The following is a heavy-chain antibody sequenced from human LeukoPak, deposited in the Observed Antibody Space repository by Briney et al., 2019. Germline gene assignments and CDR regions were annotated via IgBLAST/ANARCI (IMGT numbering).Heavy chain of an antibody. Sequence: SETLSLTCAVYGGSFSGYYWSWIRQPPGKGLEWIGEINHSGSTNYNPSLKSRVTISVDTSKNQFSLKLSSVTAADTAVYYCARGYYVWGSYPTPFDYWGQGTLVTVSS. J-gene: IGHJ4*02. CDR1: GGSFSGYY. CDR2: INHSGST. CDR3: ARGYYVWGSYPTPFDY. D-gene: IGHD3-16*01. V-gene: IGHV4-34*01.